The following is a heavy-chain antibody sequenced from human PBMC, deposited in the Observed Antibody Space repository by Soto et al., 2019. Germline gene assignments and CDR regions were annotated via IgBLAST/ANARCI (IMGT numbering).Heavy chain of an antibody. D-gene: IGHD2-15*01. Sequence: GGSLRLSCAASGFTFSSYAMSWVRQAPGKGLEWVSAISGSGGSTYYADSVKGRFTISRDNSKNTLYLQMNSLRAEDTAVYYCAKEWWDIVVVVAAPDAFDIWGQGTMVTVSS. CDR3: AKEWWDIVVVVAAPDAFDI. CDR2: ISGSGGST. V-gene: IGHV3-23*01. CDR1: GFTFSSYA. J-gene: IGHJ3*02.